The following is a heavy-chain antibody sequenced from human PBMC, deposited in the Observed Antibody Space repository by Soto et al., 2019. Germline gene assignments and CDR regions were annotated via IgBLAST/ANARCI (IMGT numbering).Heavy chain of an antibody. V-gene: IGHV4-59*01. CDR1: GGSLSNYY. J-gene: IGHJ5*02. CDR3: ARVGGIAAAPYWFDP. CDR2: IYYSGST. D-gene: IGHD6-13*01. Sequence: PSETLSLTCTVSGGSLSNYYWNWIRQPPGKALEWIGYIYYSGSTNYNPSLKSRVTISLDTSRNQIALKLSSVTAADTAIYYCARVGGIAAAPYWFDPWGQGTLVTVSS.